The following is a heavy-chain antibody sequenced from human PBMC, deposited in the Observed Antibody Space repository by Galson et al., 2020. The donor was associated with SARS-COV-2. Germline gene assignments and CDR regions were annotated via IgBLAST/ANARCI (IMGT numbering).Heavy chain of an antibody. J-gene: IGHJ4*02. D-gene: IGHD2-2*01. Sequence: QLGESLKISCAASGFTFSSYGMHWVRQAPGKGLEWVAVIWYDGSNKYYADSVKGRFTISRDNSKNTLYLQMNSLRAEDTAVYYCARDLGYCSSTSCESDYWGQGTLVTVSS. CDR3: ARDLGYCSSTSCESDY. CDR2: IWYDGSNK. V-gene: IGHV3-33*01. CDR1: GFTFSSYG.